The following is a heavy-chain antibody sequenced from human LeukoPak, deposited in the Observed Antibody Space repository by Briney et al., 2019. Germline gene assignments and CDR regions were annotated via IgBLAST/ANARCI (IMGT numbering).Heavy chain of an antibody. D-gene: IGHD4-17*01. V-gene: IGHV3-53*01. Sequence: GGSLRLSCAASGFTVSSNYMSWVRQAPGKGLEWVSVIYSGGSTYYADSVKGRFTISRDNSKNTLYLQMNSLRAEDTAVYYCARERLDDYGDSSFDYWGQGTLVTAS. J-gene: IGHJ4*02. CDR2: IYSGGST. CDR1: GFTVSSNY. CDR3: ARERLDDYGDSSFDY.